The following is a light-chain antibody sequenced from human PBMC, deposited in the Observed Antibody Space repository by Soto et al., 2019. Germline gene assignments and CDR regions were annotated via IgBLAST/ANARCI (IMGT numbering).Light chain of an antibody. CDR2: AAS. CDR1: QNIRNY. V-gene: IGKV1-39*01. J-gene: IGKJ1*01. CDR3: QQTYMVPAT. Sequence: IQMTQSPSSLSASVGDRVTITCRTTQNIRNYLNWYQQKPGKAPKLLIYAASGLQSGVPSRFSASGSGTDFTLTLSYLQPEDFSAYSGQQTYMVPATFGQGTKVE.